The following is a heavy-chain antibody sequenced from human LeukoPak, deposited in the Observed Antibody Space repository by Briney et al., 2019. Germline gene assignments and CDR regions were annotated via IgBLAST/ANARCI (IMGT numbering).Heavy chain of an antibody. V-gene: IGHV1-8*01. Sequence: ASVKVSCKASGYTFTSYDINWVRQATGQGLEWMGWMNPNSGNTGYAQKFQGRVTMTRNTSISTAYMELSSLRSEDTAVYYCAKNPTSFDWFPRYYFDYWGQGTLVTVSS. J-gene: IGHJ4*02. D-gene: IGHD3-9*01. CDR3: AKNPTSFDWFPRYYFDY. CDR1: GYTFTSYD. CDR2: MNPNSGNT.